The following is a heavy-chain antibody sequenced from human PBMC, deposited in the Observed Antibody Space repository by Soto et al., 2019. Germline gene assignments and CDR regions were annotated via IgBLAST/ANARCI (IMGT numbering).Heavy chain of an antibody. CDR2: ISGSGGST. CDR1: GFTFSSYA. D-gene: IGHD4-17*01. Sequence: GGSLRLSCAAFGFTFSSYAMSWVRQAPGKGLEWVSAISGSGGSTYYADSVKGRFTISRDNSKNTLYLQMNSLRAEDTAVYYCAKDLYPLSPTVTTSGGYWGQGTLVTVSS. V-gene: IGHV3-23*01. CDR3: AKDLYPLSPTVTTSGGY. J-gene: IGHJ4*02.